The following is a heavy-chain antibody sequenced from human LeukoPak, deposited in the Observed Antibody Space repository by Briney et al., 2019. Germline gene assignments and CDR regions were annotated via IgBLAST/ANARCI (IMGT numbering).Heavy chain of an antibody. CDR3: AKAVVAGTRGIDY. D-gene: IGHD6-19*01. CDR2: ISSSGRTM. V-gene: IGHV3-48*03. CDR1: GFTFNNYE. J-gene: IGHJ4*02. Sequence: GGSLRLSCAASGFTFNNYEMNWVRQPPGKGLEWVSYISSSGRTMFYADSVKGRFTISRDNSKNTLYLQMNSLRAEDTAVYYCAKAVVAGTRGIDYWGQGTLVTVSS.